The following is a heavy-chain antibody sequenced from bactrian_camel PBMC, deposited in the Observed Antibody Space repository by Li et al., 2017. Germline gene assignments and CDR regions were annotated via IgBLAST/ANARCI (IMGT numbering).Heavy chain of an antibody. CDR1: GHAWRRYC. CDR3: GKEWTTVRDEW. D-gene: IGHD2*01. J-gene: IGHJ4*01. Sequence: QVQLVESGGGSVETGGSLRLSCVASGHAWRRYCMAWFRQALGKEREGFAAIDSDGNIKYADSVVGRFTISRDNDKNILYLQMNNLKPEDTAIYHCGKEWTTVRDEWRGHGTQVTVS. CDR2: IDSDGNI. V-gene: IGHV3S53*01.